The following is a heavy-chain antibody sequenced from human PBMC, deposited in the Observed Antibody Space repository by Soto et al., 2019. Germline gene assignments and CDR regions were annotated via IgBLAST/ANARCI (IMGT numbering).Heavy chain of an antibody. CDR2: ISYDGSNK. V-gene: IGHV3-30-3*01. CDR1: GFTFSSYA. CDR3: ARGPGIQLWLRTDYYYGMDV. J-gene: IGHJ6*02. D-gene: IGHD5-18*01. Sequence: SLRLSCAASGFTFSSYAMHWVRQAPGKGLEWVAVISYDGSNKYYADSVKGRFTISRDNSKNTLYLQMNSLRAEDTAVYYCARGPGIQLWLRTDYYYGMDVWGQGTTVTVSS.